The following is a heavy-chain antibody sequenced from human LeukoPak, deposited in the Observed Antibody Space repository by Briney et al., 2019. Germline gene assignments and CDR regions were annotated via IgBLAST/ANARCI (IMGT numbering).Heavy chain of an antibody. CDR2: MNPNSGNT. CDR1: GYTFTSYD. CDR3: ARDLSGSYDAFDI. J-gene: IGHJ3*02. D-gene: IGHD1-26*01. Sequence: GASVKVSCKASGYTFTSYDINWVRQATGQGLEWMGWMNPNSGNTGYAQKFQGRVTMTRNTSISTAYMELSSLRSEDTAVYCCARDLSGSYDAFDIWGQGTMVTVSS. V-gene: IGHV1-8*01.